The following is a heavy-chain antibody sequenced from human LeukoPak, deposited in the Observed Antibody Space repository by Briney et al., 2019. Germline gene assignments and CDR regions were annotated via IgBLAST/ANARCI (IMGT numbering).Heavy chain of an antibody. J-gene: IGHJ6*03. Sequence: TGGSLRLSCAASGFTFSNYNMNWVRQAPGKGLEWVSSITSTSTYTYYADSVKGRFTISRDNAENSLYLQMNSLRAEDTAVYYCARDPYSGSYGDYYYYMDVWGKGTTVTISS. V-gene: IGHV3-21*01. CDR2: ITSTSTYT. D-gene: IGHD1-26*01. CDR3: ARDPYSGSYGDYYYYMDV. CDR1: GFTFSNYN.